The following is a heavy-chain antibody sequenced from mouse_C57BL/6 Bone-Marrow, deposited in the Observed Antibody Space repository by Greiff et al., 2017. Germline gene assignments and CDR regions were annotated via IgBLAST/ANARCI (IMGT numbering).Heavy chain of an antibody. CDR1: GYAFSSSW. CDR2: IYPGDGDT. D-gene: IGHD1-1*01. Sequence: VHLVESGPELVKPGASVKLSCKASGYAFSSSWMNWVKQRPGKGLEWIGRIYPGDGDTNYNGKFKGKATLTADTSSSTAYIQLSSLTSGDSAVYFCETTVVATPDYYAMDYWGQGTSVTVSS. CDR3: ETTVVATPDYYAMDY. J-gene: IGHJ4*01. V-gene: IGHV1-82*01.